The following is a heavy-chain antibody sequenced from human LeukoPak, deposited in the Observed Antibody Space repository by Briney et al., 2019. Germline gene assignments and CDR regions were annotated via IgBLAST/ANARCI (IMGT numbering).Heavy chain of an antibody. V-gene: IGHV1-2*02. CDR2: INPNSGGT. CDR1: GYTFTGYY. J-gene: IGHJ5*02. Sequence: ASVKVSCKASGYTFTGYYMHWVRQAPGQGLEWMGWINPNSGGTNYAQKFQGRVTMTRDTSISTAYMEPSRLRSDDAAVYYCARPFGGDAGDWFDPWGQGTLVTVSS. CDR3: ARPFGGDAGDWFDP. D-gene: IGHD3-3*01.